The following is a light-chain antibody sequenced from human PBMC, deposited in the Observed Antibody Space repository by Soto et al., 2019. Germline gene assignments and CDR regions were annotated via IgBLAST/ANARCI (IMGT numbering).Light chain of an antibody. Sequence: EIVLTQSPGTLSLSPGERATLSCRASQSVSSSYLAWYQQKPGQAPRLLIYGASSRATGIPDRFSGSGSGPDFTLTITRLEPEDFAVYYCQQYGSSPLTFGPGTKVDLK. CDR2: GAS. CDR1: QSVSSSY. V-gene: IGKV3-20*01. J-gene: IGKJ3*01. CDR3: QQYGSSPLT.